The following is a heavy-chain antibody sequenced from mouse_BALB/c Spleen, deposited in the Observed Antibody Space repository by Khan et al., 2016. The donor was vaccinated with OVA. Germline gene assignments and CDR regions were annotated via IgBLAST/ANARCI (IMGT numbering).Heavy chain of an antibody. CDR2: IIYSGNT. CDR1: GDSITSGY. Sequence: EVQLQESGPSLVKPSQTLSLTCSVTGDSITSGYWNWIRKFPGNKPEYMGYIIYSGNTYYNPPPKSRISITRHNTKNQYYLQLNSVTTEDTATYYCAGSTYRYAFAYWGQGTLVTVSA. J-gene: IGHJ3*01. V-gene: IGHV3-8*02. D-gene: IGHD2-14*01. CDR3: AGSTYRYAFAY.